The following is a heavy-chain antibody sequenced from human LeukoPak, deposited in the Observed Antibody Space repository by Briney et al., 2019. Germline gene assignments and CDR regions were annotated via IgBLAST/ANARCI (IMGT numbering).Heavy chain of an antibody. D-gene: IGHD2-15*01. V-gene: IGHV4-30-2*01. CDR3: ALARSTPYYYGMDV. Sequence: PSETLSLTCAVSGGSISSGGYSWSWIRQPPGKGLEWIGYIYHSGSTYYNPSLKSRVTISVDRSKNQFSLKLSSVTAADTAVYYCALARSTPYYYGMDVWGQGTTVTVSS. CDR2: IYHSGST. J-gene: IGHJ6*02. CDR1: GGSISSGGYS.